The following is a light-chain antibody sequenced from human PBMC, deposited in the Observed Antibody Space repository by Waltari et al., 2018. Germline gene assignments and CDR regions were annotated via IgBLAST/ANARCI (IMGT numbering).Light chain of an antibody. CDR1: QSVSSD. CDR3: QQYNDWPKIT. Sequence: EIVMTQSPATLSVSPGERATLSCRASQSVSSDLAWYQQKPGQAPRLLFSGASTRATGIPARFSGSGSGTDFTLSISSLQSEDFALYYCQQYNDWPKITFGQGTRLEIK. V-gene: IGKV3-15*01. CDR2: GAS. J-gene: IGKJ5*01.